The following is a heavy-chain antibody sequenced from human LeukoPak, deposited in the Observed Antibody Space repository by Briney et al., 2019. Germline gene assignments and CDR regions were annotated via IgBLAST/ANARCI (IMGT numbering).Heavy chain of an antibody. CDR3: ARELRSGLSYRRSRFDY. CDR2: INHSGST. V-gene: IGHV4-34*01. Sequence: SETLSLTCAVYGGSFSGYYWSWIRQPPGKGLEWIGEINHSGSTNYNPSLKSRVTISVDTSKNQFSLKLSSVTAADTVVYYCARELRSGLSYRRSRFDYWGQGTLVTVSS. D-gene: IGHD2-15*01. J-gene: IGHJ4*02. CDR1: GGSFSGYY.